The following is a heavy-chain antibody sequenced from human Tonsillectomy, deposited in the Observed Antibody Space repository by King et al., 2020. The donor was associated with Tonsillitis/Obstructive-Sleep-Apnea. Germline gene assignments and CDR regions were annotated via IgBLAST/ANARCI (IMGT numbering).Heavy chain of an antibody. CDR1: GYSFTNYW. CDR2: IYPGDSEI. Sequence: QLVQSGAEVKKPGESLKISCKGSGYSFTNYWIGWVRQMPGKGLEWMGIIYPGDSEIKYSPSFQGQVTISADKSIGTAYLQWSSLKASQNAMAYCSTPYVSSGYYFDAEYFQHWGQGTLVTVSS. D-gene: IGHD3-22*01. J-gene: IGHJ1*01. V-gene: IGHV5-51*01. CDR3: STPYVSSGYYFDAEYFQH.